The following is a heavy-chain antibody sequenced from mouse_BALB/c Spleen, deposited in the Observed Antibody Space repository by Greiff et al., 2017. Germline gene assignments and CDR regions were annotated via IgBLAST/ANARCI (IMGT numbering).Heavy chain of an antibody. V-gene: IGHV5-12-2*01. J-gene: IGHJ4*01. CDR1: GFTFSSYT. Sequence: EVQVVESGGGLVQPGGSLKLSCAASGFTFSSYTMSWVRQTPEKRLEWVAYISNGGGSTYYPDTVKGRFTISRDNAKNTLYLQMSSLKSEDTAMYYCARRNGNYDAMDYWGQGTSVTVSS. CDR3: ARRNGNYDAMDY. D-gene: IGHD2-1*01. CDR2: ISNGGGST.